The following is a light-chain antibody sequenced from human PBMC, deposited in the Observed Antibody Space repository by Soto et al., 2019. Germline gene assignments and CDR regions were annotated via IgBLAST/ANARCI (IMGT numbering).Light chain of an antibody. V-gene: IGKV1-5*03. CDR3: PHYNSYSEA. CDR1: QTISSG. J-gene: IGKJ1*01. CDR2: KAS. Sequence: DIQMTQSPSTLSGSVGDRVTITYRASQTISSGLGWYQQKPGKAPKLLIYKASTLQSGVPSRFSGSGSGTEFTLTVSSLQPDDFATYYCPHYNSYSEAFGQGTKVDIK.